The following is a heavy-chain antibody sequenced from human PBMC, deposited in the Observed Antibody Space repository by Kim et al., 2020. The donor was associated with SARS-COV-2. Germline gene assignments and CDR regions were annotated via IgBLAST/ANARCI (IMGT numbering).Heavy chain of an antibody. D-gene: IGHD6-13*01. Sequence: RVTISVDTSKNQFSLKLSSVTAADTAVYYCARDLLGQQLGHYYYYCGMDVWGQGTTVTVSS. J-gene: IGHJ6*02. V-gene: IGHV4-59*01. CDR3: ARDLLGQQLGHYYYYCGMDV.